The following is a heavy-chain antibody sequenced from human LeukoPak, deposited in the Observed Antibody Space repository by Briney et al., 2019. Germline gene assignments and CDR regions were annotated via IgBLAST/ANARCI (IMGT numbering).Heavy chain of an antibody. CDR2: ISPSDTTT. CDR1: GFSFSNYE. Sequence: GGSLRLSCAASGFSFSNYEMNWVRQAPGKGLEWISFISPSDTTTYYADSVKGRFTISRDNAKNSLFLQMNSLRVEDTAVYYCATKLPGTVYFNYWGQETLVTVSS. D-gene: IGHD1-1*01. CDR3: ATKLPGTVYFNY. V-gene: IGHV3-48*03. J-gene: IGHJ4*02.